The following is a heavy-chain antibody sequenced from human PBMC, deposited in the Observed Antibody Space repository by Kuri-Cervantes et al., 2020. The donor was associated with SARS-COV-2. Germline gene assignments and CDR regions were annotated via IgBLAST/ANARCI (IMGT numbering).Heavy chain of an antibody. CDR3: ATIAIVVVFNNWFDP. J-gene: IGHJ5*01. Sequence: GESLKISCSASGFNFSSSDMHWVRQAPGKGLEWVAVISYDGSNKYYADSVKGRFTISRDNSKNTLYLQMNSLRAEDTAVYYCATIAIVVVFNNWFDPWGQGTLVTVSS. D-gene: IGHD2-2*01. CDR1: GFNFSSSD. V-gene: IGHV3-30*19. CDR2: ISYDGSNK.